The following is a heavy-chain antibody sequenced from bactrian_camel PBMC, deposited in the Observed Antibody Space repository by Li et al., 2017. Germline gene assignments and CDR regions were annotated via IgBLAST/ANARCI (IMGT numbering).Heavy chain of an antibody. CDR1: GFTFSNYD. V-gene: IGHV3S1*01. J-gene: IGHJ4*01. CDR2: INSDGVAT. Sequence: HVQLVESGGGLVQAGESLRLSCTASGFTFSNYDMNRVRQGPGKGLEWVSSINSDGVATFYSDSVKGRFTISIDNSKNTLYLQMNSLRADDSAMYYCAIGLFADFGLGLGTQVTVS. D-gene: IGHD1*01.